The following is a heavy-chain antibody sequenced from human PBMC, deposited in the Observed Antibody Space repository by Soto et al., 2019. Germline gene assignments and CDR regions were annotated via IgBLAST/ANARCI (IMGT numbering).Heavy chain of an antibody. D-gene: IGHD6-6*01. J-gene: IGHJ5*02. CDR1: GFTFSSYA. CDR2: MSYDGSNK. CDR3: ARELVEYSSSGWFDP. Sequence: PGGSLRLSCAASGFTFSSYAMHWVRQAPGKGLEWVAVMSYDGSNKYYADSVKGRFTISRDNSKNTLYLQMNSLRAEDTAVYYCARELVEYSSSGWFDPWGQGTLVTVSS. V-gene: IGHV3-30-3*01.